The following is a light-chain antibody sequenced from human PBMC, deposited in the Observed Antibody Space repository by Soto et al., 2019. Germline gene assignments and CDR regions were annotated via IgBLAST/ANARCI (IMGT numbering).Light chain of an antibody. CDR2: GAS. CDR1: QSVSSDY. V-gene: IGKV3-20*01. Sequence: EIVLTQSPGTLSLSPGERATLSCRASQSVSSDYLAWYQQKPGQAPRVLIYGASSRATGIPDRFSGSGSGTDFTLTISRLEPEDFVVYHCQQYGDLPPTFGQGTRWIS. CDR3: QQYGDLPPT. J-gene: IGKJ1*01.